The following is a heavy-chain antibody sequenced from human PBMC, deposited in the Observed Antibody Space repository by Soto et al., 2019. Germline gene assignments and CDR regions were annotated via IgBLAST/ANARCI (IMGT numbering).Heavy chain of an antibody. CDR1: GGSISSGGSY. V-gene: IGHV4-30-4*01. CDR3: VRYCSTTKCPFHY. J-gene: IGHJ4*02. CDR2: IYYSGNT. Sequence: PSETLSLTCTVSGGSISSGGSYWGWIRQPPGKGLEWIGYIYYSGNTYFNPSLKSRVTLSVDTSKNQFSLNLSSVTAADTAVYYCVRYCSTTKCPFHYWGQGTLVTVSS. D-gene: IGHD2-2*01.